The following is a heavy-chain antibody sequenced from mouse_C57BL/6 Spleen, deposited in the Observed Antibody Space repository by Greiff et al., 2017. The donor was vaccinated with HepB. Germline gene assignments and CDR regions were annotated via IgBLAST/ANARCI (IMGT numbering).Heavy chain of an antibody. CDR3: TRDRSSSFAY. CDR2: ISSGGDYI. D-gene: IGHD1-1*01. Sequence: EVKVVESGEGLVKPGGSLKLSCAASGFTFSSYAMSWVRQTPEKRLEWVAYISSGGDYIYYADTVKGRFTISRDNARNTLYLQMSSLKSEDTAMYYCTRDRSSSFAYWGQGTLVTVSA. V-gene: IGHV5-9-1*02. J-gene: IGHJ3*01. CDR1: GFTFSSYA.